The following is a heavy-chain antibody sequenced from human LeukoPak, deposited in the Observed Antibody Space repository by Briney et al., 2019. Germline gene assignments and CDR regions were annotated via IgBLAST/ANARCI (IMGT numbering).Heavy chain of an antibody. CDR3: ARVGYSGYDNRGSFDY. Sequence: SETLSLTCTVSGGSISSSSYYWGWILQPPGKGLEWVGSIYYSGTTYYNPSLKSRVTISVDTSKNQFSLKLSSVTAADTAVYYCARVGYSGYDNRGSFDYWGQGTLVTVSS. J-gene: IGHJ4*02. V-gene: IGHV4-39*07. CDR1: GGSISSSSYY. D-gene: IGHD5-12*01. CDR2: IYYSGTT.